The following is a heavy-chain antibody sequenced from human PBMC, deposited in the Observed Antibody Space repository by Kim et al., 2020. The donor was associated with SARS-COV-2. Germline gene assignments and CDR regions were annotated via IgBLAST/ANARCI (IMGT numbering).Heavy chain of an antibody. J-gene: IGHJ4*02. CDR2: ISGDSGKS. CDR3: AKITGLFSPASGF. CDR1: GFSVINYA. V-gene: IGHV3-23*01. D-gene: IGHD3-10*01. Sequence: GGALRLSYTVSGFSVINYAMSWVRQAPGKGLEWVATISGDSGKSYYANSVKGRFTISRDNSRSTLYLQMDSLGAEDTAVYYCAKITGLFSPASGFWGQGT.